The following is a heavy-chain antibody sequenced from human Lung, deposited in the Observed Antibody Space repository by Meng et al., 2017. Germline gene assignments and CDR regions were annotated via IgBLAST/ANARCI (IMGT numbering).Heavy chain of an antibody. CDR1: GGSFSTNT. CDR2: LIAVFDKT. J-gene: IGHJ4*02. V-gene: IGHV1-69*13. CDR3: ARGRRNEPLFDY. Sequence: QVQLVQSGAEVMKPGSSVKVACMTSGGSFSTNTFSWVRQAPGQGLEWMGGLIAVFDKTKAAPRFQDRVTFTADESTSTAYMELSSLTFDDTAVYFCARGRRNEPLFDYWGQGTLVTVSS. D-gene: IGHD1-14*01.